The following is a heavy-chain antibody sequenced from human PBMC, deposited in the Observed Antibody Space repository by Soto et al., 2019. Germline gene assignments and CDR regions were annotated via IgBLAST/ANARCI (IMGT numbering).Heavy chain of an antibody. CDR1: GFTFSSYS. D-gene: IGHD5-18*01. CDR3: ESVGYSSPFDY. Sequence: EVQLVESGGGLVQPGGSLRLSCATSGFTFSSYSMNWVRQAPGKGLEWVSYISSGSNTIYYADSVKGRFTISRDNAKNSLYLQVNSLRDEDTAVYYCESVGYSSPFDYWGQGTLLTVSS. CDR2: ISSGSNTI. V-gene: IGHV3-48*02. J-gene: IGHJ4*02.